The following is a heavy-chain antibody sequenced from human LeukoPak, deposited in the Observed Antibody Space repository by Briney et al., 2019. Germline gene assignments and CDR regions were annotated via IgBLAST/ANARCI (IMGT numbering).Heavy chain of an antibody. CDR3: AKRRVGYSGYDSLDY. CDR2: ISSSSSYI. J-gene: IGHJ4*02. D-gene: IGHD5-12*01. Sequence: GGSLRLSCAASGFTFSSYSINWVRQAPGKGLEWVSSISSSSSYIYYADSVKGRFTISRDNAKNTLYLQMNSLRAEDTAVYYCAKRRVGYSGYDSLDYWGQGTLVTVSS. V-gene: IGHV3-21*04. CDR1: GFTFSSYS.